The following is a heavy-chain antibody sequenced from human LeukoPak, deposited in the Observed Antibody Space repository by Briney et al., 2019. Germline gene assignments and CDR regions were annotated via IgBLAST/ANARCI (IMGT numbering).Heavy chain of an antibody. CDR2: IYHSGST. Sequence: PSETLYLTCAVSGYSISSGYYWGWIRQPPGKGLEWIGSIYHSGSTYYNPSLKSRVTISVDTSKNQFSLKLSSVTAADTAVYYCARHSAARSLDYWGQGTLVTVSS. J-gene: IGHJ4*02. V-gene: IGHV4-38-2*01. D-gene: IGHD6-6*01. CDR1: GYSISSGYY. CDR3: ARHSAARSLDY.